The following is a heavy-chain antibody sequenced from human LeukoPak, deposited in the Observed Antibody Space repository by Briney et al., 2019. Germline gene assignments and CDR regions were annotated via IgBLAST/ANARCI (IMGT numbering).Heavy chain of an antibody. V-gene: IGHV4-39*07. D-gene: IGHD5-18*01. CDR1: GGSISSSSYY. CDR2: IYYSGST. J-gene: IGHJ4*02. CDR3: ATRGGYSYGLGR. Sequence: TSETLSLTCTVSGGSISSSSYYWGWIRQPPGKGLEWIGSIYYSGSTYYNASLKSRVTISVDMSKNQISLNLRSVTAADTAVYYCATRGGYSYGLGRWGQGTLVTVSS.